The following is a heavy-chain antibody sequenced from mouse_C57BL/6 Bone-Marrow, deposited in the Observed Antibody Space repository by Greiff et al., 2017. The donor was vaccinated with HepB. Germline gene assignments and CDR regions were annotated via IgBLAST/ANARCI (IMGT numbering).Heavy chain of an antibody. D-gene: IGHD2-4*01. CDR1: GYSFTGYY. CDR2: INPSTGGT. V-gene: IGHV1-43*01. J-gene: IGHJ4*01. CDR3: ARSEIYYDYDGAMDY. Sequence: VQLQQSGPELVKPGASVKISCKASGYSFTGYYMHWVKQSSEKSLEWIGEINPSTGGTSYNQKFKGKATLTVDKSSSTAYMQLKSLTSEDSAVYYCARSEIYYDYDGAMDYWGQGTSVTVSS.